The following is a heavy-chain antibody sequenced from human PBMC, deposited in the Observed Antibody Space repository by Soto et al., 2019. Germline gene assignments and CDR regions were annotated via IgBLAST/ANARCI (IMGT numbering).Heavy chain of an antibody. J-gene: IGHJ4*02. CDR2: INPSGGST. Sequence: GASVKVSCKASGYTFTSYYMHWVRQAPGQGLEWMGIINPSGGSTSYAQKLQGRVTMTRDTSTSTVYMELSSLRSEDTAVYYCARDLEIEGRQNYYFDYWGQGTLVTVSS. V-gene: IGHV1-46*01. CDR1: GYTFTSYY. CDR3: ARDLEIEGRQNYYFDY. D-gene: IGHD2-15*01.